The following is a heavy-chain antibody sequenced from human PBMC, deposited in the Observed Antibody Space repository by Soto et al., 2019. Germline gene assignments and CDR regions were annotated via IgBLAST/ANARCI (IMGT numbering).Heavy chain of an antibody. CDR3: ARVLRAEQLFASRNYYYYGMDV. V-gene: IGHV4-59*01. Sequence: SETLSLTCTVSGGSISSYYWSWIRQPPGKGLEWIGYIYYSGSTNYNPSLKSRVTISVDTSKNQFSLKLSSVTAADTAVYYCARVLRAEQLFASRNYYYYGMDVWGQGTTVTVSS. CDR2: IYYSGST. D-gene: IGHD6-13*01. CDR1: GGSISSYY. J-gene: IGHJ6*02.